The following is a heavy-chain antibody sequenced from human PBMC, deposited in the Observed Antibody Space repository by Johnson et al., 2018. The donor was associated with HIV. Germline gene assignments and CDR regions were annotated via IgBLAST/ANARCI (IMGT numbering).Heavy chain of an antibody. CDR2: IGTAGDT. V-gene: IGHV3-13*01. CDR1: GFTFSSYD. Sequence: VQLVESGGGVVQPGGSLRLSCAASGFTFSSYDMHWVRQATGTGLEWVSAIGTAGDTYYPGSVKGRFTIPRENAKDSLYLQMNSLRAGETAVYYCARGPPLQWELRGNAFDIWGQGTMVTVSS. D-gene: IGHD1-26*01. CDR3: ARGPPLQWELRGNAFDI. J-gene: IGHJ3*02.